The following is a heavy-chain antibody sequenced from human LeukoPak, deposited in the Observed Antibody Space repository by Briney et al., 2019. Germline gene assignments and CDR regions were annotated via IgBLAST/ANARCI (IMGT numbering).Heavy chain of an antibody. CDR3: ARGGYSGSGSYYNYYYYMDV. J-gene: IGHJ6*03. CDR2: TYYSGST. CDR1: GGSINSYY. D-gene: IGHD3-10*01. V-gene: IGHV4-59*01. Sequence: SETLSLTCTVSGGSINSYYWSWIRQPPGKGLEWIGYTYYSGSTNYNPSLKSRVTISVDTSKNQFSLRLSSVTAADTAVYYCARGGYSGSGSYYNYYYYMDVWGKGTTVTISS.